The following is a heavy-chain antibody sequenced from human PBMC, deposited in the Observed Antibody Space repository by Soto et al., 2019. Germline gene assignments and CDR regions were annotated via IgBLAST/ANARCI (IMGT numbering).Heavy chain of an antibody. CDR2: ISSSSSYT. V-gene: IGHV3-11*05. CDR3: AKALSPYYYSDIDY. Sequence: PGGSLRLSCAASGFTFSDYYMSWIRQAPGKGLEWVSYISSSSSYTNYADSVKGRFTISRDNAKNSLYLQMNSLRAEDTAIYYCAKALSPYYYSDIDYWGQGTLVTVSS. CDR1: GFTFSDYY. D-gene: IGHD3-22*01. J-gene: IGHJ4*02.